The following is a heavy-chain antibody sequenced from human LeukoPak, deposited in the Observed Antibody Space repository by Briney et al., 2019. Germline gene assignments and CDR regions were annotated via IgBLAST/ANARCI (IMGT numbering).Heavy chain of an antibody. CDR3: ATDHSMANTAWWFDP. CDR2: INPNTGGT. Sequence: ASVKVSCKASGYTFTGYYMHWLRQAPGQGLEWMGWINPNTGGTSYAQKFQGRITMSRDTSTSTVYMELSSLRSEDTAFYYCATDHSMANTAWWFDPWGQGTLVTVSS. D-gene: IGHD5-24*01. J-gene: IGHJ5*02. V-gene: IGHV1-2*02. CDR1: GYTFTGYY.